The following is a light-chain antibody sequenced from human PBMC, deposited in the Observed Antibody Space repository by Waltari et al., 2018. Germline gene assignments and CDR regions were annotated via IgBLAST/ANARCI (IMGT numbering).Light chain of an antibody. J-gene: IGLJ2*01. Sequence: QSALTQPASVSGSPGQSITITCTGTSGDVGRYNYVSWSQQHPGKAPKLMIYDVTKRPSGISDRFSGSKSGNTASLTISGLQADDEADYYCSSYTSDTTLIFGGGTELTVL. CDR2: DVT. V-gene: IGLV2-14*01. CDR1: SGDVGRYNY. CDR3: SSYTSDTTLI.